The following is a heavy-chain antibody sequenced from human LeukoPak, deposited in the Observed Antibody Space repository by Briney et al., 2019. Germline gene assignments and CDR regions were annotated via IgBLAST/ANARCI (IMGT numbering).Heavy chain of an antibody. J-gene: IGHJ4*02. CDR2: IFYTGDS. CDR1: GVSSSSSY. D-gene: IGHD2-21*01. CDR3: ARHRFASPLDS. Sequence: SETLSLTCTVSGVSSSSSYWSWIRQPPGKGLEWIGYIFYTGDSNHNPSFKRRVSISLDTSKDQISLKLSSVTAADTAVYYCARHRFASPLDSWGQGTLVTVSS. V-gene: IGHV4-59*08.